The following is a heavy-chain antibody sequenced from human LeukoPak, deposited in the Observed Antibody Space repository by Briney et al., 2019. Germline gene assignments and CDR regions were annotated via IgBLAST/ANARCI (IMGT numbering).Heavy chain of an antibody. CDR2: INAGNGNT. Sequence: ASVRVSCKASGYTFTSYAMHWVRQAPGQRLEWMGWINAGNGNTKYSQEFQGRVTITRDTSASTAYMELSSLRSEDTAVYYCARSGSYRYFDYWGQGTLVTVSS. J-gene: IGHJ4*02. CDR1: GYTFTSYA. V-gene: IGHV1-3*03. D-gene: IGHD1-26*01. CDR3: ARSGSYRYFDY.